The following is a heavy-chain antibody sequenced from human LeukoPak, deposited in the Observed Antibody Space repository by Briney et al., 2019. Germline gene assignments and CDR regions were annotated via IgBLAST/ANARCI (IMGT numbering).Heavy chain of an antibody. CDR2: IYPGDSDT. V-gene: IGHV5-51*01. CDR3: ARQTSLSPYYFDS. CDR1: GYSFTSYW. Sequence: GESLKISCKGSGYSFTSYWIGWVRQMPGKGLEWMGIIYPGDSDTRYSPSFQGQVTISADRSISTAYLQWTSLKASDTAVYYCARQTSLSPYYFDSWGQGTLVTVSS. D-gene: IGHD3-16*02. J-gene: IGHJ4*02.